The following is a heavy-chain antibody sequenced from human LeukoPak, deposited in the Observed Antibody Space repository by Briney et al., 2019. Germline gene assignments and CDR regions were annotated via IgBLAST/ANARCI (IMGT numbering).Heavy chain of an antibody. Sequence: SETLSLTCAVYGGSFSGYYWSWIRQPPGKGLEWIGEINHSGSTNYNPSLKSRVTISVDTSKNQFSLKLSSVTAAGTAVYYCARYLGYCSGGSCYWFDPWGQGTLVTVSS. CDR3: ARYLGYCSGGSCYWFDP. J-gene: IGHJ5*02. CDR2: INHSGST. CDR1: GGSFSGYY. D-gene: IGHD2-15*01. V-gene: IGHV4-34*01.